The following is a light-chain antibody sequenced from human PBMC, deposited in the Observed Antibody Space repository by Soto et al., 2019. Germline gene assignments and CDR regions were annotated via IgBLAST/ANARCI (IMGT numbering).Light chain of an antibody. CDR3: QQASSSPLT. CDR1: QSIASW. J-gene: IGKJ4*01. CDR2: AAS. V-gene: IGKV1-12*01. Sequence: DIQMTQSPSSVSASVGDRVTITCRASQSIASWLTWYQHKPGKAPKVLIYAASRLQSGVPSRFSGSESGTTFTLTISNLQPEDFATYYCQQASSSPLTFGGGTKVEIK.